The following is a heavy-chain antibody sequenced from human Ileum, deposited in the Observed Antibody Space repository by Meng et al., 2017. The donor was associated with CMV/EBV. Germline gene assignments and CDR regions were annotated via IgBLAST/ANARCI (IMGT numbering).Heavy chain of an antibody. V-gene: IGHV3-23*01. Sequence: SGFTFNSYTMSWVRQAPGKGLEWVSSIRTNSETFYADSVKGRFTISRDNSRHTLYLQMNSLRAEDTAIYYCAEVPTYSNILTGFPVDYWGQGTLVTVSS. CDR3: AEVPTYSNILTGFPVDY. CDR1: GFTFNSYT. J-gene: IGHJ4*02. D-gene: IGHD3-9*01. CDR2: IRTNSET.